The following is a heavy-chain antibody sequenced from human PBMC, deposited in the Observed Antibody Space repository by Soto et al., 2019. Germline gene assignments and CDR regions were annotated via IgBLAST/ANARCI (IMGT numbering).Heavy chain of an antibody. CDR2: IYYSGST. CDR3: AGGSTSTAMATGY. J-gene: IGHJ4*02. CDR1: GGSISSYY. Sequence: PSKTLSLTCTVPGGSISSYYWSWIRQPPGKGLEWIGYIYYSGSTNYNPSLKSRVTISVETSKNQFSLKLSSVTAADTAVYYCAGGSTSTAMATGYWGQGTLVTASS. D-gene: IGHD5-18*01. V-gene: IGHV4-59*01.